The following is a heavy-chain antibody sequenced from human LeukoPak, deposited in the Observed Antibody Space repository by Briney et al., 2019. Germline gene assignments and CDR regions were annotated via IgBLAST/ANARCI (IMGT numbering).Heavy chain of an antibody. J-gene: IGHJ4*02. CDR3: ASPAWGCSSTSCYHAY. CDR2: IYPGDSDT. V-gene: IGHV5-51*01. Sequence: GESLKISCKGSGYSFTSYWIGWVRQMPGEGLEWMGIIYPGDSDTRYSPSFQGQVTISADKSISTAYLQWSSLKASDTAMYYCASPAWGCSSTSCYHAYWGQGTLVTVSS. CDR1: GYSFTSYW. D-gene: IGHD2-2*01.